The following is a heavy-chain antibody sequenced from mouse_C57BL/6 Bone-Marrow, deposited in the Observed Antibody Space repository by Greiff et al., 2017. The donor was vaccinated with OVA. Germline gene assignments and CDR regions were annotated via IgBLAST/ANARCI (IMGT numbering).Heavy chain of an antibody. CDR3: ARAYGSSYGWYFDV. CDR1: GFTFSDYY. D-gene: IGHD1-1*01. Sequence: EVKVVESEGGLVQPGSSMKLSCTASGFTFSDYYMAWVRQVPEKGLEWVANINYDGSSTYYLDSLKSRFIISRDNAKNILYLQMSSLKSEDTATYYCARAYGSSYGWYFDVWGTGTTVTVSS. J-gene: IGHJ1*03. V-gene: IGHV5-16*01. CDR2: INYDGSST.